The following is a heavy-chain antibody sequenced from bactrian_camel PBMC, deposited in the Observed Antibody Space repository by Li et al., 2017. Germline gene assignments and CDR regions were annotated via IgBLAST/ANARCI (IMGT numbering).Heavy chain of an antibody. V-gene: IGHV3S1*01. CDR2: IDTRTTSP. CDR3: AADDRLCGWVLFRSSLYKY. J-gene: IGHJ4*01. D-gene: IGHD5*01. Sequence: QVQLVESGGGTVQAGGSLRLSCVASGYTANMNCMAWFRQAPGGEREGVARIDTRTTSPFYVDSVKGRFTISMDNAEKTVYLQMSSLEPEDSGVYFCAADDRLCGWVLFRSSLYKYRGQGTQVTVS. CDR1: GYTANMNC.